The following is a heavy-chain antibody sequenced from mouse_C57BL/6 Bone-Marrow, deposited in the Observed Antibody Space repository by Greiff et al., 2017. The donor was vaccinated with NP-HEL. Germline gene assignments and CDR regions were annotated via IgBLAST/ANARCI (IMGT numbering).Heavy chain of an antibody. CDR2: INPGSGGT. Sequence: QVQLQQPGAELVRPGTSVKVSCKASGYAFTNYLIEWVKQRPGQGLEWIGVINPGSGGTNYNEKFKGKATLTADKSSSTAYMQLSSLTSEDSAVYFCARERDAMDYWGQGTSVTVSS. V-gene: IGHV1-54*01. CDR1: GYAFTNYL. CDR3: ARERDAMDY. J-gene: IGHJ4*01.